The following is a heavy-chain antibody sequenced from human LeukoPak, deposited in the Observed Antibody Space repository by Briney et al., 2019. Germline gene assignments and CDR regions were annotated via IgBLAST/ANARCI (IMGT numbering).Heavy chain of an antibody. CDR3: ARDSCEDCSGGSCYSGYFDY. CDR2: INPNSGGT. V-gene: IGHV1-2*02. J-gene: IGHJ4*02. Sequence: ASVKVSCKASGYTFTGYYMHWVRQAPGQGLEWMGWINPNSGGTNYAQKFQGRVTMTRDTSISTAYMELSRLRSDDTAVYYCARDSCEDCSGGSCYSGYFDYWGQGTLVTVSS. CDR1: GYTFTGYY. D-gene: IGHD2-15*01.